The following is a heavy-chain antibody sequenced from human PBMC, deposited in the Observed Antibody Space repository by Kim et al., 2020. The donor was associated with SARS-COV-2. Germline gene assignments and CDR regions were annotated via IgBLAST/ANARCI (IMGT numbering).Heavy chain of an antibody. CDR2: IDGSDGTT. CDR1: GFTFTGYA. J-gene: IGHJ4*02. Sequence: GGSLRLSCTTSGFTFTGYAMSWVRQAPGKGLEWVSSIDGSDGTTYFVDSVKGRFTISRDNSKNTLYLQMSTLRADDTAVYYCVKGGWGSIWDDWGQG. CDR3: VKGGWGSIWDD. D-gene: IGHD2-21*01. V-gene: IGHV3-23*01.